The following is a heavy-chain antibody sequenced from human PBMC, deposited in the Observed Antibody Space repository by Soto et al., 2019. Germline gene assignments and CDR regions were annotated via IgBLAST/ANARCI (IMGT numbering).Heavy chain of an antibody. J-gene: IGHJ5*02. D-gene: IGHD3-22*01. V-gene: IGHV4-39*07. CDR1: GGPISSSTYY. CDR3: ARAVDYYDSSGYSA. CDR2: INHSGST. Sequence: SETLSLTCTVSGGPISSSTYYWSWIRQPPGKGLEWIGEINHSGSTNYNPSLKSRVTISVDTSKNQFSLKLSSVTAADTAVYYCARAVDYYDSSGYSAWGQGTLVTVSS.